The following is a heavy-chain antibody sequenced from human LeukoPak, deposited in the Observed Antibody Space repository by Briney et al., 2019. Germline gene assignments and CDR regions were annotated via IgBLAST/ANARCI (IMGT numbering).Heavy chain of an antibody. Sequence: PGGSLRLSCAASGFTFSSYGMHWVRQAPGKGLEWVAVIWYDGSNKYYADSVKGRFTISRDNSKNTLYLQMNSLRAEDTAVYYCARDCPYSSGWLSGMDVWGQGTTVTVSS. CDR3: ARDCPYSSGWLSGMDV. J-gene: IGHJ6*02. CDR2: IWYDGSNK. D-gene: IGHD6-19*01. CDR1: GFTFSSYG. V-gene: IGHV3-33*01.